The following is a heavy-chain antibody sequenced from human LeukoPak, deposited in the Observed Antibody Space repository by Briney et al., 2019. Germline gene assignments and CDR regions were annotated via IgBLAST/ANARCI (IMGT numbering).Heavy chain of an antibody. CDR1: GGSISSYY. CDR2: IYYSGST. Sequence: SETLSLTCTVSGGSISSYYWGWIRQPPGKGLEWIGSIYYSGSTYYNPSLKSRVTISVDTSKNQFSLKLSSVTAADTAVYYCARQNGSGSYSLDYWGQGTLVTVSS. J-gene: IGHJ4*02. D-gene: IGHD3-10*01. CDR3: ARQNGSGSYSLDY. V-gene: IGHV4-39*01.